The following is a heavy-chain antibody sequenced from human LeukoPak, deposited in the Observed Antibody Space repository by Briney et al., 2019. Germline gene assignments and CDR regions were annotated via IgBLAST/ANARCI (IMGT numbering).Heavy chain of an antibody. J-gene: IGHJ4*02. D-gene: IGHD4-23*01. CDR1: GGTFNSYA. CDR3: AREVVTKRGGTQIDY. V-gene: IGHV1-69*05. CDR2: IIPIFGTA. Sequence: GSSVKVTCKASGGTFNSYAISWVRQAPGQGLEWMGGIIPIFGTANYAQKFQGRVTITTDESTSTAYMELSSLRSEDTAVYYCAREVVTKRGGTQIDYWGQGTLVTVSS.